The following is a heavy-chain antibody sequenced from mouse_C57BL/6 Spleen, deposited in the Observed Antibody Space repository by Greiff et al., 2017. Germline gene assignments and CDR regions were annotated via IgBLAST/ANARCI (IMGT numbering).Heavy chain of an antibody. CDR1: GYTFTSYW. Sequence: QVQLQQPGAELVKPGASVKLSCKASGYTFTSYWMHWVKQRPGQGLEWIGMIHPNSGSTNYNEKFKSKATLTVDKSSSTAYMQLSSLTSEDSAVYYCARRQQGYYDYDLWYFDVWGTGTTVTVSS. V-gene: IGHV1-64*01. J-gene: IGHJ1*03. CDR3: ARRQQGYYDYDLWYFDV. CDR2: IHPNSGST. D-gene: IGHD2-4*01.